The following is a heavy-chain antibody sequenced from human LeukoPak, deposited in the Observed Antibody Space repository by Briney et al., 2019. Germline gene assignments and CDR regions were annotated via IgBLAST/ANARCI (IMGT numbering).Heavy chain of an antibody. CDR1: GGSFSGYY. D-gene: IGHD3-22*01. CDR3: ARAYDRSGYTAFDI. Sequence: SETLSLTCAVYGGSFSGYYWNWIRQPAGKGLEWIGRIYTSGSTNYNPSLKSRVTMSVDTSKNQFSLKLTSVTAADTAVYYCARAYDRSGYTAFDIWGQGTLVTVSS. J-gene: IGHJ3*02. CDR2: IYTSGST. V-gene: IGHV4-59*10.